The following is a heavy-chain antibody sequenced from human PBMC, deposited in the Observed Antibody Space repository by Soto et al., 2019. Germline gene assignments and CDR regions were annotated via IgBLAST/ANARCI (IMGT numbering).Heavy chain of an antibody. CDR1: GYSFTNYW. CDR2: IHPGDSDT. Sequence: GESLKISCKGSGYSFTNYWIGWVRQLPGKGLEWMGIIHPGDSDTRYSPSFQGRVTISADKSISTAYLQWNSLRASDTAMYYCTSVYSGYDQTSLYFFDYWGQGTLVTVSS. CDR3: TSVYSGYDQTSLYFFDY. J-gene: IGHJ4*02. D-gene: IGHD5-12*01. V-gene: IGHV5-51*01.